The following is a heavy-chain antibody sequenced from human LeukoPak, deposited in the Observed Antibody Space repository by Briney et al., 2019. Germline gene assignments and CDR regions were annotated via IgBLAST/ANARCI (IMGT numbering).Heavy chain of an antibody. Sequence: SVKVSCKASGGTFSSYAISWVRQAPGQGLEWMGGIIPIFGTANYAQKFQGRVTITADESTSTAYMELSSLRSEDTAVYYCARDRSLRELWLRNWFDPWGQGTLVTVYS. CDR3: ARDRSLRELWLRNWFDP. CDR1: GGTFSSYA. J-gene: IGHJ5*02. D-gene: IGHD5-18*01. CDR2: IIPIFGTA. V-gene: IGHV1-69*13.